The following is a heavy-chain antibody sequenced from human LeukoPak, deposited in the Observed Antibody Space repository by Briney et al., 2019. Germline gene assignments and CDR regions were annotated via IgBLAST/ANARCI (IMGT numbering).Heavy chain of an antibody. V-gene: IGHV3-66*02. CDR1: GFTVSSNY. CDR3: ARERRYRSSTSCHFRSYYYYYYMDV. J-gene: IGHJ6*03. D-gene: IGHD2-2*01. Sequence: GGSLRLSCATSGFTVSSNYMSWVRQAPGKGLKWVSVIYSGGSTYYADSVKGRFTISRDNSKNTLYLQMNSLRAEDTAVYYCARERRYRSSTSCHFRSYYYYYYMDVWGKGTTVTVSS. CDR2: IYSGGST.